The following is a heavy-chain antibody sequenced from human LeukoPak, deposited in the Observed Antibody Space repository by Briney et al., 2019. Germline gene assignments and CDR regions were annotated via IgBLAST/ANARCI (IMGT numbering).Heavy chain of an antibody. J-gene: IGHJ4*02. CDR2: ISAYNGNT. CDR3: ARGGPIVVVEAATPPYLPDY. V-gene: IGHV1-18*01. Sequence: ASVTVSCKPSGYTFTSYGISWVRQAPGQGLEWMGWISAYNGNTNYAQKLQGRVTMTTDTSTSTAYMELRSLRSDDTAVYYCARGGPIVVVEAATPPYLPDYWGQGTLVTVAS. CDR1: GYTFTSYG. D-gene: IGHD2-15*01.